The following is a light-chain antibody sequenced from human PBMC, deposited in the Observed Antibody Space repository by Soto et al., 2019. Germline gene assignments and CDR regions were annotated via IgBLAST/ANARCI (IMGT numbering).Light chain of an antibody. V-gene: IGLV2-14*01. CDR2: DVS. CDR3: RSCTSSSTVV. J-gene: IGLJ2*01. CDR1: SSDVGGYNY. Sequence: QSALTQPASVSGSPGQSITISCTGTSSDVGGYNYVSWYQQHPGKAPKLMIYDVSNRPSGVSNRFSGSKSGNTASLTTSGLQAEDDADYCCRSCTSSSTVVFGGGTKLTVL.